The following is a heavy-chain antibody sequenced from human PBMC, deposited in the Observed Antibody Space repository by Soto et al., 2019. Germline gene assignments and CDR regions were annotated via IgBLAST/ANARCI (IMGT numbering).Heavy chain of an antibody. Sequence: SETLSLTRTVSGGSISGSYWSWVRQPAGKGLEWIGRIYSSGSSNYNPSLNSRLTMSLDTSKNQFSLKLRSVTAADMAIYYCARLFTVTTDYYFGMDVWGQGTTVTVSS. D-gene: IGHD4-17*01. CDR1: GGSISGSY. V-gene: IGHV4-4*07. J-gene: IGHJ6*02. CDR2: IYSSGSS. CDR3: ARLFTVTTDYYFGMDV.